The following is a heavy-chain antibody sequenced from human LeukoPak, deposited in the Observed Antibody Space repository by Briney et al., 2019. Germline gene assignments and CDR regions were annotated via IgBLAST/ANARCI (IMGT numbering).Heavy chain of an antibody. CDR3: SGRYGPGPV. CDR2: ILPDGRDT. Sequence: ASVKVSCKASGYTFAAHHIHWVRQAPGQGLEWMGWILPDGRDTKYSQKFQDRMTLTTDTSTNTAYMELCRLKPDDTAVYYCSGRYGPGPVWGQGTLISASP. CDR1: GYTFAAHH. V-gene: IGHV1-2*02. D-gene: IGHD3-10*01. J-gene: IGHJ4*02.